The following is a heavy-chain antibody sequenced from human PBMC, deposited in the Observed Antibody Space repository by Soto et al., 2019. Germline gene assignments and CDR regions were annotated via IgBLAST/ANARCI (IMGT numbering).Heavy chain of an antibody. J-gene: IGHJ6*02. CDR1: GYTFTRYD. Sequence: CKAPGYTFTRYDIKWGRQATGQGPEWMGWMNPNSGNTGYAQKFQGRVTMTRNTSISTAYMELSSLRSEDTAVYYCARGRRNRWLWADTIYEQTNHGKEVCGQGPT. V-gene: IGHV1-8*01. CDR2: MNPNSGNT. CDR3: ARGRRNRWLWADTIYEQTNHGKEV. D-gene: IGHD3-22*01.